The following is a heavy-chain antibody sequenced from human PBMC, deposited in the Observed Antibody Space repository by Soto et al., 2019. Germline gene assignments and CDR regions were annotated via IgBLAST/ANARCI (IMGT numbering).Heavy chain of an antibody. CDR1: GFTFDDYA. CDR3: AKEANGSGRGYFDY. Sequence: SGGGLVQPGRSLRLSCAASGFTFDDYAMHWVRQAPGKGLEWVSGISWNSGSIGYADSVKGRFTISRDNAKNSLYLQMNSLRAEDTALYYCAKEANGSGRGYFDYWDQGTLVTVSS. CDR2: ISWNSGSI. D-gene: IGHD2-15*01. V-gene: IGHV3-9*01. J-gene: IGHJ4*02.